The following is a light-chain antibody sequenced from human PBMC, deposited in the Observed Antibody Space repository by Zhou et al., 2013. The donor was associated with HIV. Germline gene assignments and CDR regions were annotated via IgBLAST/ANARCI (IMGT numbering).Light chain of an antibody. Sequence: DIQMTQSPSFLSASVGDRVTITCRASQRFSSNLNWHQQKTGKAPKLLIYAASSLQSGVPSRFSGSGSGTDFTLTISSVQPEDFATYYCQQSYSLRTFGQGTKLEIK. J-gene: IGKJ2*01. CDR2: AAS. CDR1: QRFSSN. V-gene: IGKV1-39*01. CDR3: QQSYSLRT.